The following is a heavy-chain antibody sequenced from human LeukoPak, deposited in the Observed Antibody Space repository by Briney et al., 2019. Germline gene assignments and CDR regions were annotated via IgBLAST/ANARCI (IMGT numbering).Heavy chain of an antibody. V-gene: IGHV3-30*03. CDR2: LPYDGSNK. Sequence: GGSLRLSCAASGFTFSSYGMHWVRQAPGKGLEWVAVLPYDGSNKYYADSLKGRFTISRDNSKNTLYLQMNSLRAEDTAVYYCARDGRGVDSSGYPFDYWGQGTLVTVSS. J-gene: IGHJ4*02. D-gene: IGHD3-22*01. CDR1: GFTFSSYG. CDR3: ARDGRGVDSSGYPFDY.